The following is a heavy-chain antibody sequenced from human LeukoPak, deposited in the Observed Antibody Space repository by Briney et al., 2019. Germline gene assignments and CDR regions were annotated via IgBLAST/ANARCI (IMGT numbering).Heavy chain of an antibody. D-gene: IGHD3-22*01. J-gene: IGHJ4*02. Sequence: GGSLRLSCAASGFTFSSYSMNWVRQAPGKGLEWVSSISSGSSYIYYADSVKGRFTISRDNSRNILYLQMNSLRAEDTAVYYCAKRGYYDSSGFSPLTYWGQGTLVTVSS. CDR2: ISSGSSYI. CDR1: GFTFSSYS. CDR3: AKRGYYDSSGFSPLTY. V-gene: IGHV3-21*04.